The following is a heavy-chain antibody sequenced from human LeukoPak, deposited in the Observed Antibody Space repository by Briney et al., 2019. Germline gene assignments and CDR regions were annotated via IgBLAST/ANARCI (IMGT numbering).Heavy chain of an antibody. CDR2: VNPNSGNT. V-gene: IGHV1-8*01. CDR1: GYTFTSYD. D-gene: IGHD6-6*01. Sequence: ASVKVSCKASGYTFTSYDINWVRQATGQGLEWMGWVNPNSGNTGYAQKFQGRVTMTRNTSISTAYMELSSLRSEDTAVYYCARGPKLRYYYYYMDVWGKGTTVTVSS. J-gene: IGHJ6*03. CDR3: ARGPKLRYYYYYMDV.